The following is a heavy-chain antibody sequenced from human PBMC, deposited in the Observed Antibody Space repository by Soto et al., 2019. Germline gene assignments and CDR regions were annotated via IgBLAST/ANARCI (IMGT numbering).Heavy chain of an antibody. D-gene: IGHD4-17*01. Sequence: QVQLVESGGGVVQPGRSLRLSCAASGFTFSSYGMHWVRQAPGKGLEWVAVISYDGSNKYYADSVKGRFTISRDNSKNTLYLQMNSLRAEDTAVYYCARDPTVTPYYYYYGMDVWGQGTTVTVSS. CDR1: GFTFSSYG. CDR3: ARDPTVTPYYYYYGMDV. V-gene: IGHV3-30*03. J-gene: IGHJ6*02. CDR2: ISYDGSNK.